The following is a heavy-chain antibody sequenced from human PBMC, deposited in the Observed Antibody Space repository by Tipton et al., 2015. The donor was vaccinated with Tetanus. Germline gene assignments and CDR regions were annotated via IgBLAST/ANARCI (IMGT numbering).Heavy chain of an antibody. CDR3: ARSFFDGSGYKIDN. J-gene: IGHJ4*02. D-gene: IGHD3-22*01. Sequence: TLSLTCIVSGGSLKSSDYYGAWVRQSPLKGLEWIGSVSYSGRTYYNPSLKSRVTMSVDTSKKDFSVSLTSVTAADTAVVFCARSFFDGSGYKIDNWGQGTLVTVSS. CDR1: GGSLKSSDYY. CDR2: VSYSGRT. V-gene: IGHV4-39*02.